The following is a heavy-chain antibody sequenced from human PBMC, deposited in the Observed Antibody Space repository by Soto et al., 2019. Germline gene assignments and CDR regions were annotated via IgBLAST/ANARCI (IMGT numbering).Heavy chain of an antibody. Sequence: GGSLRLSCSASEFSFSDYWMTWVRQAPGKGLHWVASIKGDGSEIQYEDSVKGRFTISRDNAKNSLHLQMNGLRGDDSALYHCTRDYLAYWGQGTPVTVSS. CDR3: TRDYLAY. CDR1: EFSFSDYW. CDR2: IKGDGSEI. V-gene: IGHV3-7*01. J-gene: IGHJ4*01.